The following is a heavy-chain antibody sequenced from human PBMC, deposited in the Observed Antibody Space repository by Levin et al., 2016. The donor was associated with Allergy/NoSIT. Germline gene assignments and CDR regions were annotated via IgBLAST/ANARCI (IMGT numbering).Heavy chain of an antibody. J-gene: IGHJ6*03. V-gene: IGHV3-49*03. Sequence: GGSLRLSCTASGFTFGDYAMSWFRQAPGKGLEWVGFIRSKAYGGTTEYAASVKGRFTISRDDSKSIAYLQMNSLKTEDTAVYYCTTEGDYYDSSGYQKYYYYYYYMDVWGKGTTVTVSS. CDR2: IRSKAYGGTT. CDR1: GFTFGDYA. D-gene: IGHD3-22*01. CDR3: TTEGDYYDSSGYQKYYYYYYYMDV.